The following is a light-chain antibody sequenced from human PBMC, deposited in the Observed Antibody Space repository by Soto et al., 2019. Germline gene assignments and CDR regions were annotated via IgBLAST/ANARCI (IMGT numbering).Light chain of an antibody. V-gene: IGKV3-11*01. CDR2: DAS. CDR3: QQRSNWTPLT. Sequence: EIVLTQSPATLSLSPGERATLSCRASQSVSSYLAWYQQKPGQAPRLLIYDASNRATGIPARFSGSGSGTDVTLTISSLEPEDVAVYYCQQRSNWTPLTFGGGTKVEIK. J-gene: IGKJ4*01. CDR1: QSVSSY.